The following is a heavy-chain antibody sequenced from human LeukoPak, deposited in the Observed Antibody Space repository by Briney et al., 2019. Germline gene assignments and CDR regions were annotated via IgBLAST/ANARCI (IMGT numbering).Heavy chain of an antibody. CDR1: GYTFTGYY. CDR3: ARYPIFGVVVVKGMDV. Sequence: ASVKVSCKASGYTFTGYYMHWVRQAPGQGLEWMGWISPNSGGTNYAQKFQGRVTMTRDTSISTAYMELSRLRSDDTAVYYCARYPIFGVVVVKGMDVWGQGTTVTVSS. D-gene: IGHD3-3*01. CDR2: ISPNSGGT. V-gene: IGHV1-2*02. J-gene: IGHJ6*02.